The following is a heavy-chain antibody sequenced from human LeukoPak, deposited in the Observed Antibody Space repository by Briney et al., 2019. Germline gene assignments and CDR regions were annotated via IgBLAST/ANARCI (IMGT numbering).Heavy chain of an antibody. CDR1: GFTFSTYA. Sequence: GGSLRLSCAASGFTFSTYAMDWVRQAPGKGLEWVSYITSSSSSIFYADSVRGRFTISRDNAKNSLYLQMNSLGVDDSAVYYCARVSTCSGGSRLGSWGQGTLVTVSS. D-gene: IGHD2-15*01. J-gene: IGHJ5*02. CDR3: ARVSTCSGGSRLGS. CDR2: ITSSSSSI. V-gene: IGHV3-48*04.